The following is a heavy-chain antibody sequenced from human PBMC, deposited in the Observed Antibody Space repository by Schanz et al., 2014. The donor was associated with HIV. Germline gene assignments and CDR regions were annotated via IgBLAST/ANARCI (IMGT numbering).Heavy chain of an antibody. CDR1: GYTFSTYG. Sequence: QVQLVQSGAEVKKPGASVKVSCKASGYTFSTYGISWVRQAPGQGLEWMGWINAYNGNTHYAQKFQGRVTMTRHTPTSTAYMELSSLRSDDTAVYYCARMSPSSTSYGDAFDVWGQGTMITVSS. J-gene: IGHJ3*01. CDR3: ARMSPSSTSYGDAFDV. D-gene: IGHD2-2*01. CDR2: INAYNGNT. V-gene: IGHV1-18*01.